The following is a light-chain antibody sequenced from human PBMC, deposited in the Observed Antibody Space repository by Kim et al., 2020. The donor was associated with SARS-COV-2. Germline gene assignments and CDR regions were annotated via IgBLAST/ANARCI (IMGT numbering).Light chain of an antibody. V-gene: IGKV1-5*01. CDR1: QSISNW. Sequence: DIQMTQSPSTLSASVGDRVTITCRASQSISNWLAWYQQKPGKAPKLLISAASSLESGVPSRFSGSGSGTEFTLTISSLQPDDFATYYCHQYSSYRTFGQGTKVEIK. CDR3: HQYSSYRT. CDR2: AAS. J-gene: IGKJ1*01.